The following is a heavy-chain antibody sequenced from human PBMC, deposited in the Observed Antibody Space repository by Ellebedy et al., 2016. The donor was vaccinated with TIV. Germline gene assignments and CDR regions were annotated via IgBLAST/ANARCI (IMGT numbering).Heavy chain of an antibody. CDR1: GFTLRSYA. V-gene: IGHV3-7*03. CDR2: ITEDGSQT. D-gene: IGHD3-9*01. CDR3: ATDRGYFTFDY. Sequence: GESLKISCAASGFTLRSYAMSWVRQAPGTGLAWVANITEDGSQTYYVVSVKGRFTISRENAKNSLYLQMNSLRADETAVYYCATDRGYFTFDYWGQGSLITVSS. J-gene: IGHJ4*02.